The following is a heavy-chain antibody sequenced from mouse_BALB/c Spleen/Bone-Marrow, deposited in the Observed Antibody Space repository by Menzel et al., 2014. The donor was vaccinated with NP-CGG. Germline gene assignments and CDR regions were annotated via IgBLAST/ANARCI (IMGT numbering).Heavy chain of an antibody. Sequence: LVESGPELEKPGASVNISCKASGYSFTGYNMNWVKQSIGKSLEWIGNIDPYYGGTSYNQKFKGKATLTVDKSSSTAYMQLKSLTSEDSAIYYCASYGYDYWYFDVWGAGTTVTVSS. J-gene: IGHJ1*01. CDR1: GYSFTGYN. CDR2: IDPYYGGT. D-gene: IGHD2-2*01. CDR3: ASYGYDYWYFDV. V-gene: IGHV1-39*01.